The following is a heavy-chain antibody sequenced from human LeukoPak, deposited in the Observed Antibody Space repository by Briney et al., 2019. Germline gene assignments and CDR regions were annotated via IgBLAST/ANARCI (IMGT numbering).Heavy chain of an antibody. D-gene: IGHD2-15*01. CDR2: MNPNSGNT. Sequence: ASVKVSCKASGYTFTSYDINWVRQATGQGLEWMGWMNPNSGNTGYAQKFQGRVTITRNTSISTAYMELGSLRSEDTAIYYCARGREVVVAATLPYDYWGQGTLVTVSS. CDR3: ARGREVVVAATLPYDY. CDR1: GYTFTSYD. J-gene: IGHJ4*02. V-gene: IGHV1-8*03.